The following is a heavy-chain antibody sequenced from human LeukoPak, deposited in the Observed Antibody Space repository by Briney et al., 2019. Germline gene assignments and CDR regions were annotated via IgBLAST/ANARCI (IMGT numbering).Heavy chain of an antibody. Sequence: PSETLSLTCAVYGGSFSDYYWSWIRQSPDKGLEWIGEISHNGSTNYNPSLESRVTASLDKSKNQLSLNLTSVTAADTAVYYCSRENGAFSPFGYWGQGTLVTVLS. V-gene: IGHV4-34*01. CDR2: ISHNGST. J-gene: IGHJ4*02. CDR3: SRENGAFSPFGY. CDR1: GGSFSDYY. D-gene: IGHD2-8*01.